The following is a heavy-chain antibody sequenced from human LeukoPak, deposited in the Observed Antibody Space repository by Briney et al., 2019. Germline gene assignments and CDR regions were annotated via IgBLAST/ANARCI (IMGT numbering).Heavy chain of an antibody. CDR1: TLTLNNYW. Sequence: GGSLRLSCTASTLTLNNYWMSWVRQAPGKGLEWVANIKQDGSEKYHVDSVKGRFTISRDNAKNSLYLQMNCLRAEDTAVYYCASRAGYTGSWSAFDYWGQGTLVTVSS. CDR2: IKQDGSEK. D-gene: IGHD6-13*01. CDR3: ASRAGYTGSWSAFDY. J-gene: IGHJ4*02. V-gene: IGHV3-7*05.